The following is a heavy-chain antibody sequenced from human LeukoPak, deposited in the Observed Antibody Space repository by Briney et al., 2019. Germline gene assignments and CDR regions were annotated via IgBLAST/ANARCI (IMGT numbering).Heavy chain of an antibody. Sequence: SETLSLTCAVSGYSISSGYYWGWIRQPPGKGLEWIGSIYHSGSTYYNPSLKSRVTISVDTSKNQFSLKLSSVTAADTAVYYCATSGGGGSGYSYGRPLDYWGQGTLVTVSS. CDR2: IYHSGST. D-gene: IGHD5-18*01. V-gene: IGHV4-38-2*01. CDR1: GYSISSGYY. J-gene: IGHJ4*02. CDR3: ATSGGGGSGYSYGRPLDY.